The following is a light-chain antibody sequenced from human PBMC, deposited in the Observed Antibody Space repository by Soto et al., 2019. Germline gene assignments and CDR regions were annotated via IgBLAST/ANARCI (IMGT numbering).Light chain of an antibody. CDR3: SSYTGSSTYVV. CDR2: DVS. CDR1: SSDVRGYNY. V-gene: IGLV2-14*01. Sequence: QSALTQPASVSGSPGQSITISCTGTSSDVRGYNYVSWYQQHPGKAPKLMIYDVSNRPSGVSNRFSGSKSGNTASLNISGLQAEDEADYDCSSYTGSSTYVVFGGGTKLTVL. J-gene: IGLJ2*01.